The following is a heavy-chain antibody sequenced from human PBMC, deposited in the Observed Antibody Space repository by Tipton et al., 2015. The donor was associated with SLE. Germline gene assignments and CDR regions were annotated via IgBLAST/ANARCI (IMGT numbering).Heavy chain of an antibody. CDR1: GGSISTSSYY. J-gene: IGHJ4*02. V-gene: IGHV4-39*07. Sequence: TLSLTCTVSGGSISTSSYYWGWIRQPPGKGLEWIGNVYYSGTTYYNPSLKSRATISLDTPKNQFSLKLSAAPAADTAVYYCARGSWTGQYYDHWGQGTLVTVSS. D-gene: IGHD3/OR15-3a*01. CDR2: VYYSGTT. CDR3: ARGSWTGQYYDH.